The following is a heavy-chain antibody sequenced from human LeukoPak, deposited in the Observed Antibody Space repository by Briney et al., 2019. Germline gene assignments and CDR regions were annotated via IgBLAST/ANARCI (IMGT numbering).Heavy chain of an antibody. V-gene: IGHV4-30-2*01. Sequence: SETLSLTCAVSGGSISSGGYSWSWIRQPPGKGLEWTGYIYHSGSTYYNPSLKSRVTMSVDRTKNQFSLKLSSVTAADTAMYYCARETFSRFDPWGQGTLVTVSS. D-gene: IGHD3-16*01. CDR1: GGSISSGGYS. CDR2: IYHSGST. J-gene: IGHJ5*02. CDR3: ARETFSRFDP.